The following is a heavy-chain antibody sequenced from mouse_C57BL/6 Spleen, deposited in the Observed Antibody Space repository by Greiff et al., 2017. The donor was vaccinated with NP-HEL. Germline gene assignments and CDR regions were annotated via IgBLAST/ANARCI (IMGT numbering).Heavy chain of an antibody. CDR3: ARASYSSYAMDY. D-gene: IGHD2-12*01. J-gene: IGHJ4*01. V-gene: IGHV3-1*01. CDR2: ISYSGST. CDR1: GYSITSGYD. Sequence: EVQLVESGPGMVKPSQSLSLTCTVTGYSITSGYDWHWIRHFPGNKLEWMGYISYSGSTNYNPSLKSRISITHDTSKNHFFLKLNSVTTEDTATYYCARASYSSYAMDYWGQGTSVTVSS.